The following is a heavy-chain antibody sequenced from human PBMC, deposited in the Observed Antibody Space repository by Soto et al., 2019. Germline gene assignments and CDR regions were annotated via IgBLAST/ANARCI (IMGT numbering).Heavy chain of an antibody. J-gene: IGHJ6*03. D-gene: IGHD2-21*01. V-gene: IGHV1-18*01. CDR1: GYTFRSQG. CDR2: IRVYNGKT. CDR3: ATSIYSTSWFGHYNMDV. Sequence: QVHLVQSGTEVKKPGASVKVSCKTSGYTFRSQGITWVRQAPGQGLEWMGCIRVYNGKTYYEENLQGRVTMTTDTSTSTAYMELRNLRSDDTAVYYCATSIYSTSWFGHYNMDVWGQGTTVTVSS.